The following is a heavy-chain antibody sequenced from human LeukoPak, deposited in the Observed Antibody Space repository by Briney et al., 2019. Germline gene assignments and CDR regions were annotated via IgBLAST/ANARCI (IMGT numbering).Heavy chain of an antibody. CDR2: IWYDGSNK. D-gene: IGHD3-16*02. V-gene: IGHV3-33*01. Sequence: GGALRLSCAASGFTCRRYGMHWVPQDPGKGLDLVAVIWYDGSNKYYSDSVKGRFTISRDNSKNTLYLQMNSLRAEDTAVYYCARDQMGYVWGSYRYTGGPTFDYWGQGTLVTVSS. J-gene: IGHJ4*02. CDR3: ARDQMGYVWGSYRYTGGPTFDY. CDR1: GFTCRRYG.